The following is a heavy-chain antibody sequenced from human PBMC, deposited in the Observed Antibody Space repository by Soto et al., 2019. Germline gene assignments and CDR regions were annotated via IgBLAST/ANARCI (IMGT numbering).Heavy chain of an antibody. CDR3: ASTVIAAAGTVYNWNDAPIYYFDY. V-gene: IGHV4-31*03. Sequence: SETLSLTCTVSGGSISSGGYYWSWIRQHPGKGLEWIGYIYYSGSTYYNPSLKSRVTISVDTSKNQFSLKLSSVTAADTAVYYCASTVIAAAGTVYNWNDAPIYYFDYWGQGTLVTVSS. J-gene: IGHJ4*02. D-gene: IGHD6-13*01. CDR2: IYYSGST. CDR1: GGSISSGGYY.